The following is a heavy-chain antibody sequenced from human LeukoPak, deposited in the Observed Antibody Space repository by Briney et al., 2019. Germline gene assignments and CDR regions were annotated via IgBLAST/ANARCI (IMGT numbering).Heavy chain of an antibody. CDR2: INHSGST. CDR1: GGSFSGYY. D-gene: IGHD2-2*02. V-gene: IGHV4-34*01. CDR3: ARDGPIIPFDP. Sequence: SETLSLTCAVYGGSFSGYYWSWIRQPPGKGLEWIGEINHSGSTNYNPSLKSRVTISVDTSKNQFSLKLSSVTAADTAVYYCARDGPIIPFDPWGQGTLVTVSS. J-gene: IGHJ5*02.